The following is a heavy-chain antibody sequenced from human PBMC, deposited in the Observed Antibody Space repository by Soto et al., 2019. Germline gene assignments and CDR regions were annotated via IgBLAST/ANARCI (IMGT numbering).Heavy chain of an antibody. J-gene: IGHJ4*02. CDR1: GDSISRYE. D-gene: IGHD3-16*01. CDR3: ARRSDRAYCFDS. CDR2: IFSTGIT. V-gene: IGHV4-59*08. Sequence: PSETLSLTCTVSGDSISRYEWSWIRQPPGKGLEWIGYIFSTGITNYNPSLKTRLTISVDKSNNQLSLKLGSVTAEDTAVYFCARRSDRAYCFDSWGQGTLVTVSS.